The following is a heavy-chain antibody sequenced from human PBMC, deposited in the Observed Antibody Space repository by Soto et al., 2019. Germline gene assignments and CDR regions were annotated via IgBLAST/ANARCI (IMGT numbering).Heavy chain of an antibody. CDR3: AHRPPDGSGWYKNWFDP. D-gene: IGHD6-19*01. CDR1: GFSLSTSGVG. J-gene: IGHJ5*02. V-gene: IGHV2-5*01. CDR2: IYWNDDK. Sequence: SGPTLVNPTQTLTLTCTFSGFSLSTSGVGVGWIRQPPGKALEWLALIYWNDDKRYSPSLKSRLTITKDTSKNQVVLTMTNMDPVDSATYYCAHRPPDGSGWYKNWFDPWGQGTLVTVSS.